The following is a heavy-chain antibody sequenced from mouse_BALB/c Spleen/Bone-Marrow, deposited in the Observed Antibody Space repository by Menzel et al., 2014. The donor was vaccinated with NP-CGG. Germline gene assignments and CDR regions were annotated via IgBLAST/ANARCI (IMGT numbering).Heavy chain of an antibody. J-gene: IGHJ1*01. V-gene: IGHV3-2*02. D-gene: IGHD2-3*01. Sequence: DVQLQESGPGLVKPSQSLSLTCTVTGYSITSDYAWNWIRQFPGNKLEWMGYISYSGSTSYNPSLKSRISITRDTSKNQFFLRLNSVTTEDTATYYCARRYDGYYGYFDVWGAGTTVTVSS. CDR3: ARRYDGYYGYFDV. CDR1: GYSITSDYA. CDR2: ISYSGST.